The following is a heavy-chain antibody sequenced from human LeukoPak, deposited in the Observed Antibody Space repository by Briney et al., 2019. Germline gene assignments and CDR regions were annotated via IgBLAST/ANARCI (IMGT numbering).Heavy chain of an antibody. CDR2: IYCSGRS. J-gene: IGHJ3*01. V-gene: IGHV4-59*01. Sequence: SETPSLTCTVAGGSINYYYWSWIRQAPGKGLEWIGYIYCSGRSNSNASLKSRVTISVDASKNEVSLKLRSVTAADTAVYYCARELVVSYDSGSSYVHAFDLWGQGTKITVSS. CDR3: ARELVVSYDSGSSYVHAFDL. CDR1: GGSINYYY. D-gene: IGHD3-10*01.